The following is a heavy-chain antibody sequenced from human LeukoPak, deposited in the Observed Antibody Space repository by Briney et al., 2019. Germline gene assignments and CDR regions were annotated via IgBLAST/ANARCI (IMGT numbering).Heavy chain of an antibody. CDR1: GYSFASYW. D-gene: IGHD3-22*01. J-gene: IGHJ4*02. CDR2: IYPGDSYT. Sequence: GESLKISCKGSGYSFASYWIGWVRQMPGKGLERMGIIYPGDSYTTYSPSFQGQVTISADKSISTAYLQWSSLKASDTAMYYCARQVTMIPPFDYWGQGTLVTVSS. V-gene: IGHV5-51*01. CDR3: ARQVTMIPPFDY.